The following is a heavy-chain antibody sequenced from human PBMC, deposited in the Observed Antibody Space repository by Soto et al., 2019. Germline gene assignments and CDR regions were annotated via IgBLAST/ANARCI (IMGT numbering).Heavy chain of an antibody. CDR2: INPSGGTT. CDR3: AMPPEITVVTPFHYSAMDL. D-gene: IGHD3-16*01. Sequence: ASVKVSCKASGYAFTRSYLHWVRQAPGQGLEWMGVINPSGGTTDYAQKFQGRVTMTRDTSTSTVYMELSTLRSEDTAVYFCAMPPEITVVTPFHYSAMDLWGKG. V-gene: IGHV1-46*01. CDR1: GYAFTRSY. J-gene: IGHJ6*04.